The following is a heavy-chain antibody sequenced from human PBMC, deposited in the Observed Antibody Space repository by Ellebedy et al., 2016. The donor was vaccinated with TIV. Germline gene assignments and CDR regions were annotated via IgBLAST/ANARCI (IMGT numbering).Heavy chain of an antibody. CDR3: ARDGYSSSEFDY. CDR2: IWYDGSNK. V-gene: IGHV3-33*08. D-gene: IGHD6-13*01. J-gene: IGHJ4*02. Sequence: GESLKISCAASGFTFSSYGMHWVRQAPGKGLEWVAVIWYDGSNKYYADSVKGRFTISRDNAKNSLYLQMNSLRAEDTAVYYCARDGYSSSEFDYWGQGTLVTVSS. CDR1: GFTFSSYG.